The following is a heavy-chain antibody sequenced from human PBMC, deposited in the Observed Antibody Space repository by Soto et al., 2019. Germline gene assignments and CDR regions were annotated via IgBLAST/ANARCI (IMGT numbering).Heavy chain of an antibody. Sequence: QVQLVQSGAEVKKPGSSVKVSCKASGGTFSSYAISWVRQAPGQGLEWMGGIIPIFGTANYAQKFQGRVTTTAAESTSTAYMELSSLRSEDTAVYYCASGGIVVVVASTRDYYYGIDVWVQGTTVTVSS. CDR3: ASGGIVVVVASTRDYYYGIDV. CDR2: IIPIFGTA. CDR1: GGTFSSYA. J-gene: IGHJ6*02. D-gene: IGHD2-15*01. V-gene: IGHV1-69*12.